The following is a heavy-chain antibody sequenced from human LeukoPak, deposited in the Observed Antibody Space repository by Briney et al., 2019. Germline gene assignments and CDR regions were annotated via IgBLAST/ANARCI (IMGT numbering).Heavy chain of an antibody. CDR2: INQDGSEK. J-gene: IGHJ4*02. CDR3: ASLRVGYGGNS. V-gene: IGHV3-7*01. D-gene: IGHD4-23*01. CDR1: GFTFSRFW. Sequence: PGGSLRLSCAASGFTFSRFWMSWVRQAPGKGLEWVANINQDGSEKHYVDSVKGRFTISRDNAKNSLYLQMNSLRAEDTAVYYCASLRVGYGGNSWGQGTLVTVSS.